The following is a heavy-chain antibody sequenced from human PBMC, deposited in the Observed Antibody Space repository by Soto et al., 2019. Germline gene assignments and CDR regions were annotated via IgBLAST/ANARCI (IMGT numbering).Heavy chain of an antibody. J-gene: IGHJ4*02. D-gene: IGHD3-22*01. V-gene: IGHV3-11*01. CDR3: ARDLGYYDSSGYFDY. Sequence: GGSLRLSCAASGFTFSDYYMSWIRQAPGRGLEWVSYISSSDTIYYADSVKGRFTISRDNAKNSPYLQMNSLRAEDTAMYYCARDLGYYDSSGYFDYWGQGTLVTVSS. CDR2: ISSSDTI. CDR1: GFTFSDYY.